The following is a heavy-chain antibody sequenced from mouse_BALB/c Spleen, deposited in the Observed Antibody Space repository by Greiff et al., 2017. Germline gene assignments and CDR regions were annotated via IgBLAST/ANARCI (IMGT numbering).Heavy chain of an antibody. CDR2: INPSSGYT. D-gene: IGHD1-2*01. J-gene: IGHJ2*01. Sequence: QVQLQQSGAELARPGASVKMSCKASGYTFTSYSMHWVKQRPGQGLEWVGYINPSSGYTNYNQTFKDKATLTADKSSSTAYMQLSSLTSEDSAVYYCARQAHYYSSWDNWGQGTTLTVSS. V-gene: IGHV1-4*01. CDR3: ARQAHYYSSWDN. CDR1: GYTFTSYS.